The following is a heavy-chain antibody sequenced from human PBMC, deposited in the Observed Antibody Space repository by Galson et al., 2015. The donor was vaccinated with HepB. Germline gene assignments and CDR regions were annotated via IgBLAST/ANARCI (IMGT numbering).Heavy chain of an antibody. CDR1: GFSLSTSGMC. Sequence: PALVKPTQTLTLTCTFSGFSLSTSGMCVSWIRQPPGRALEWLALIDWDDDKYYSTSLKTRLTISKDTSKNQVVLTMTNMDPVDTATYYCARTSTYSGYDWTIDYWGQGTLVTVSS. V-gene: IGHV2-70*01. J-gene: IGHJ4*02. CDR3: ARTSTYSGYDWTIDY. CDR2: IDWDDDK. D-gene: IGHD5-12*01.